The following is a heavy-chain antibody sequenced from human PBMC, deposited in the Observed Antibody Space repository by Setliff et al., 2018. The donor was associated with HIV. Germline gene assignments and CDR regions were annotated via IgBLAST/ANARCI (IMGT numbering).Heavy chain of an antibody. CDR1: GGSIRSYY. D-gene: IGHD3-22*01. V-gene: IGHV4-4*09. Sequence: SETLSLTCTVSGGSIRSYYWNWLRQPPGKGLELIGYIYPRGGSINYNPSLKSRLTISVDTSKNQLSLKLRSVTAADTAVYYCATQSFSDTDNYYYAAFDIWGQGTMVTVSS. J-gene: IGHJ3*02. CDR2: IYPRGGSI. CDR3: ATQSFSDTDNYYYAAFDI.